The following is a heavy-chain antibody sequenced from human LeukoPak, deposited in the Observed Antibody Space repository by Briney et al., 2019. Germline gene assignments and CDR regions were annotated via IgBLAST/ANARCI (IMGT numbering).Heavy chain of an antibody. V-gene: IGHV1-8*01. D-gene: IGHD6-19*01. CDR3: ARAHVEYSSGWYKFSADYYYYYGMDV. J-gene: IGHJ6*02. CDR1: GYTFTSYD. Sequence: ASVKVSCKASGYTFTSYDINWVRQATGQGLEWMGWMNPNSGNTGYAQKFQGRVTMTRNTSISTAYMELSSLRSEDTAVYYCARAHVEYSSGWYKFSADYYYYYGMDVWGQGTTVTVSS. CDR2: MNPNSGNT.